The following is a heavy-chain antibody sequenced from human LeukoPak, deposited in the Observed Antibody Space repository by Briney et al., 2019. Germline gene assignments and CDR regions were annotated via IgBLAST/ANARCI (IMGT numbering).Heavy chain of an antibody. J-gene: IGHJ4*02. CDR3: ARGAGEQQLGFDY. CDR1: GFTFSSYG. Sequence: GGSLRLSCAASGFTFSSYGMHWVRQAPGKGLEWVAFIRYDGSNKYYADSVKGRFTISRDNSKNTLYLQMNSLRAEDTAVYYCARGAGEQQLGFDYWGQGTLVTVSS. CDR2: IRYDGSNK. D-gene: IGHD6-13*01. V-gene: IGHV3-30*02.